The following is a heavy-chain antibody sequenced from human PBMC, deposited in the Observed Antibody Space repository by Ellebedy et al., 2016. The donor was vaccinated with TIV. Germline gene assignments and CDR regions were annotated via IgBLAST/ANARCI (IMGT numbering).Heavy chain of an antibody. J-gene: IGHJ4*02. Sequence: MPSETLSLTCTVSGGSISNSDYYWNWIRQPPGKGLEWIGSIYYSGSAYYNPSLKSRVTVSVDTSKNQFSLNLNSVTAADTAVYYCARDRGENTVKYFDYWGQGALVTVSS. D-gene: IGHD4-17*01. CDR3: ARDRGENTVKYFDY. CDR1: GGSISNSDYY. V-gene: IGHV4-39*07. CDR2: IYYSGSA.